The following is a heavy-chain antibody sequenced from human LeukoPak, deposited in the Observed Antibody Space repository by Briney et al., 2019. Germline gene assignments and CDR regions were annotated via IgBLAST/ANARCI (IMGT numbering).Heavy chain of an antibody. Sequence: GGSLRLSCAASGLNFNSAWMSWVRQAPGKGLEWVGRIKSKPGGGTTDYAAPVKGRFTISRDDSKNTLSLQMNSLKTEDTAVYYCTTAPPVDFWGQGTLVTVSS. CDR1: GLNFNSAW. V-gene: IGHV3-15*01. CDR3: TTAPPVDF. CDR2: IKSKPGGGTT. J-gene: IGHJ4*02.